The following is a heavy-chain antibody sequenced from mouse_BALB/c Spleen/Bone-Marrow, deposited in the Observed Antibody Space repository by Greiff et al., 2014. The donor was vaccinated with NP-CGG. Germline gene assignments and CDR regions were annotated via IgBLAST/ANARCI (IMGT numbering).Heavy chain of an antibody. CDR2: ISYSGST. J-gene: IGHJ4*01. Sequence: EVQLQQSGPSLVRPSQTLSLTCSITGDSITSGYWNWIRKFPGNKLEYMGYISYSGSTYYNPSLNSGMSIIRDTSKNQYYLPMKSVTSEETDTYYGAWIFRRSYAIDYWGQGTSVTVSS. CDR1: GDSITSGY. CDR3: AWIFRRSYAIDY. V-gene: IGHV3-8*02.